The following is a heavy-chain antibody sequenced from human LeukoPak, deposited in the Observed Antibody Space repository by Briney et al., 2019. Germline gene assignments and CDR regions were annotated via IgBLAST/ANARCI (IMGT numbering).Heavy chain of an antibody. D-gene: IGHD3-22*01. CDR1: GGTFSSYA. Sequence: GASVKVSCKASGGTFSSYAISWVRQAPGQGLEWVGGIIPIFGTANYAQKFQGRVTITADKSTSTAYMELRSLRSDDTAVYYCARDGDYYDSRAEGLPSDYWGQGTLVTVSS. V-gene: IGHV1-69*06. J-gene: IGHJ4*02. CDR2: IIPIFGTA. CDR3: ARDGDYYDSRAEGLPSDY.